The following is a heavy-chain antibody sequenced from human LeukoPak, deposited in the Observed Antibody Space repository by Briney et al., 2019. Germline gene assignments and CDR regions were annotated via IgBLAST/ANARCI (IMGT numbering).Heavy chain of an antibody. CDR3: ARAGYCSGAACYAEGIDY. CDR1: GYTFTSYD. V-gene: IGHV1-8*01. J-gene: IGHJ4*02. Sequence: ASVKVSCKASGYTFTSYDINWVRQATGQGLEWMGWMNPNSGNTGYAQKFQGRVTMTRNTSISTAYMELTNLRSDDTAIYYCARAGYCSGAACYAEGIDYWGQGTLVTVSS. CDR2: MNPNSGNT. D-gene: IGHD2-2*01.